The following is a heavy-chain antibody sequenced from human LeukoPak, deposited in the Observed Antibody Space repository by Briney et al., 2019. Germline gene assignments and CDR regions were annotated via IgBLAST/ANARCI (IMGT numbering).Heavy chain of an antibody. CDR2: IYYSGST. CDR3: ARHDTAYDGFKI. CDR1: GGSISSSY. Sequence: SETLSLTCTVSGGSISSSYWSRIRQPPGKGLEWIGYIYYSGSTMYNPSLKSRVTISVDTSKNQFSLKLTSVTAADTAVYYCARHDTAYDGFKIWGQGTMVTVSS. D-gene: IGHD5-18*01. V-gene: IGHV4-59*08. J-gene: IGHJ3*02.